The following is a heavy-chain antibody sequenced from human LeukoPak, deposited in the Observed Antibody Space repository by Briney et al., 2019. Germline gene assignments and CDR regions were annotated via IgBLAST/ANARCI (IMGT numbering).Heavy chain of an antibody. CDR3: ARVGYCTHGVCYSMAL. CDR2: IHTSGFT. J-gene: IGHJ6*03. V-gene: IGHV4-61*02. D-gene: IGHD2-8*01. CDR1: GGSISSASHY. Sequence: SQTLSLTCTVSGGSISSASHYWSWIRQPAGKGLEWIGRIHTSGFTNYNPSLKSRVTISLDTSKNQFSLMLNSVTAADTAVYYCARVGYCTHGVCYSMALWGKGTTVTVSS.